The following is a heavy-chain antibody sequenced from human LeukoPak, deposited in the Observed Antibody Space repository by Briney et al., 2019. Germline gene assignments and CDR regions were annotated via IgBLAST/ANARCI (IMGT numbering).Heavy chain of an antibody. Sequence: GESLKFSCKGSGYSFTSYWIGWVRQMPGKGLEWMGIIYPGDSDTRYSPSFQGQVTISADKSISTAYLQWSSLKASDTAMYYCARQGSGYSGYDPYYYYYGMDVWGQGTTVTVSS. CDR3: ARQGSGYSGYDPYYYYYGMDV. D-gene: IGHD5-12*01. J-gene: IGHJ6*02. CDR1: GYSFTSYW. CDR2: IYPGDSDT. V-gene: IGHV5-51*01.